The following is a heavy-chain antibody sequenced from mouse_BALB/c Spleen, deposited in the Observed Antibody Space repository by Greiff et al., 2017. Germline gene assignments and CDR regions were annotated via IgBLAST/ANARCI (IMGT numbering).Heavy chain of an antibody. Sequence: QVQLQQSGPELVKPGASVRISCKASGYTFTSYYIHWVKQRPGQGLEWIGWIYPGNVNTKYNEKFKGKATLTADKSSSTAYMQLSSLTSEDSAVYFCARSGVGVYRYDYWGQGTTLTVSS. J-gene: IGHJ2*01. V-gene: IGHV1S56*01. CDR1: GYTFTSYY. D-gene: IGHD2-14*01. CDR2: IYPGNVNT. CDR3: ARSGVGVYRYDY.